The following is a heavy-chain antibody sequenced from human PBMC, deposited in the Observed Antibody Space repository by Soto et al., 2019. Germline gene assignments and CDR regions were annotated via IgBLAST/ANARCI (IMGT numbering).Heavy chain of an antibody. J-gene: IGHJ4*02. CDR1: GGSISSYY. D-gene: IGHD4-17*01. V-gene: IGHV4-59*08. CDR3: ARRHYGDYFDY. CDR2: IYYSGST. Sequence: SETLSLTCTVSGGSISSYYWSWIRQPPGKGLEWIGYIYYSGSTNYNPSLKSRVTISVDTSKNQFSLKLSSVTAADTAVYYCARRHYGDYFDYWGQGTLVTVSS.